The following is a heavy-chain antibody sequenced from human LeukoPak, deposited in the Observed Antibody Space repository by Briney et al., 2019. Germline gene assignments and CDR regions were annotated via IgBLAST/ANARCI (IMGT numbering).Heavy chain of an antibody. V-gene: IGHV1-69*04. CDR1: GGTFSSYA. Sequence: SVKVSCKASGGTFSSYAISWVRQAPGQGLEWMGRIIPILGKANYAQKFQGRVTITADKSTTTAYMELSSPRSEDTAVYYCARVENLDCTSGVCYSSEFDYWGQGTLVTVSS. J-gene: IGHJ4*02. D-gene: IGHD2-8*01. CDR3: ARVENLDCTSGVCYSSEFDY. CDR2: IIPILGKA.